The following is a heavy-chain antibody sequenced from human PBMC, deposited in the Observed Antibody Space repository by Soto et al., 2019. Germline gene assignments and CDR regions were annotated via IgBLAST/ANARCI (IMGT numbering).Heavy chain of an antibody. CDR1: GFTFSSYA. CDR2: ISGTGDST. CDR3: ASHGYSYGGGYFDY. D-gene: IGHD5-18*01. Sequence: PGGSLRLSCAASGFTFSSYAMSWVRQAPGKGLEWVSAISGTGDSTYYADSVKGRFTISRDNSKNTLYLQMNSLRAEDTSVYYWASHGYSYGGGYFDYWGQGTLVTVSS. V-gene: IGHV3-23*01. J-gene: IGHJ4*02.